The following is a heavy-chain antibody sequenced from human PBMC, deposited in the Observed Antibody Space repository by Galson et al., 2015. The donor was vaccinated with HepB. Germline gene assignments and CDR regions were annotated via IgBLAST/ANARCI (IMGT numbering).Heavy chain of an antibody. CDR3: ARTIAVAGPRDAFDI. Sequence: PALVKPTQTLTLPCTFFGFSLSTSGMCVSWIRQPPGKALEWLALIDWDDDKYYSTSLKTKLTISKDTSKNQVVLTMTNMDPVDTATYYCARTIAVAGPRDAFDIWGQGTMVTVSS. V-gene: IGHV2-70*01. J-gene: IGHJ3*02. CDR1: GFSLSTSGMC. D-gene: IGHD6-19*01. CDR2: IDWDDDK.